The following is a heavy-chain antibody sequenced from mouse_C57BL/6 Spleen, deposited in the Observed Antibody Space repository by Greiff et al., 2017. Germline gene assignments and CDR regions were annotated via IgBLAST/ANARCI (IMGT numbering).Heavy chain of an antibody. CDR2: ISSGSSTI. CDR1: GFTFGDYG. D-gene: IGHD2-5*01. J-gene: IGHJ4*01. CDR3: ARPGYSNSYYAMDY. Sequence: EVMLVESGGGLVKPGGSLKLSCAASGFTFGDYGMHWVRQAPEKGLEWVAYISSGSSTIYYADTVKGRFTISRDNAKNTLFLQMTSLGSEDTAMYYCARPGYSNSYYAMDYWGQGTSVTVSS. V-gene: IGHV5-17*01.